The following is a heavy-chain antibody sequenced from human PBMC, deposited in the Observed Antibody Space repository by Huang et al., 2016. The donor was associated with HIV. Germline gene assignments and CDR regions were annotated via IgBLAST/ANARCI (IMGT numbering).Heavy chain of an antibody. D-gene: IGHD3-3*01. CDR3: ARGAPDLDSHLDH. V-gene: IGHV1-69*13. CDR1: GGTFNNA. Sequence: QVQLVQSGAEVKKPGSSVKVSCKVSGGTFNNAISWVRQAPGQGLEWMVGIIPIFGTPNYARKVQGRVTITADESTSIAYMELSSLRSEDTAVYYCARGAPDLDSHLDHWGQGTLVTVSS. CDR2: IIPIFGTP. J-gene: IGHJ4*02.